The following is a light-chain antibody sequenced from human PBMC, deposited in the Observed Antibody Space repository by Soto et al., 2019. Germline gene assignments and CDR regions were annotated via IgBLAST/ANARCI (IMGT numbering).Light chain of an antibody. CDR3: QQSYSTPRT. J-gene: IGKJ4*01. V-gene: IGKV1-39*01. Sequence: DTEMSQSPSSRSASVGGRVTITCRASQSISSYLNWYQQKPGKAPKLLIYAASSLQSGVPSRFSGSGSGTDFTLTISSLQPEDFATYYCQQSYSTPRTFGGGTKVDIK. CDR2: AAS. CDR1: QSISSY.